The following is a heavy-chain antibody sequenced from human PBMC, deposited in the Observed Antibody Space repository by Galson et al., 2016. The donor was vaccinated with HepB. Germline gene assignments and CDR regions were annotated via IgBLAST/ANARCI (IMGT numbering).Heavy chain of an antibody. Sequence: SLRLSCAASGFNFNTYTMNWVRQAPGKGLEWISYISSSSAYVDYAESVKGRFTISRENGKNSLYLQMNSLRADDTAVYYCARDRSRFSSGYYTGARDVFAIWGQGTVVTVSS. V-gene: IGHV3-21*01. CDR2: ISSSSAYV. CDR3: ARDRSRFSSGYYTGARDVFAI. J-gene: IGHJ3*02. CDR1: GFNFNTYT. D-gene: IGHD3-3*01.